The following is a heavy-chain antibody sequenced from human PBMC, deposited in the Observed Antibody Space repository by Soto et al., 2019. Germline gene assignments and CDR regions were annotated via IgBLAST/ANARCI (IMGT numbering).Heavy chain of an antibody. Sequence: GGSLRLSCAASGFTFGDYWMHWVRQAPGKGPEWVSRMTSDGRTIQYADSVKGRLTASRDNAKSTLYLQMNSLRAEDTAVYYCARESEDLTSNFDYWGQGTLVTVSS. J-gene: IGHJ4*02. CDR1: GFTFGDYW. CDR2: MTSDGRTI. V-gene: IGHV3-74*01. CDR3: ARESEDLTSNFDY.